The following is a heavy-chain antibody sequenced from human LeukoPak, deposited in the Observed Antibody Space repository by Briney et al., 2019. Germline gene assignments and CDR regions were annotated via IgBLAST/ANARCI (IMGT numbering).Heavy chain of an antibody. CDR3: ASSFYYDSQDY. Sequence: PSETLSLTCVVYGGSFSGYFWSWIRQPPGKGLEWIGEITPSGSTNYSPSLKSRVSISIDTSKKKLSLRLTSVTAADSAVYYCASSFYYDSQDYWGQGTLVTVSS. V-gene: IGHV4-34*01. CDR2: ITPSGST. D-gene: IGHD3-22*01. CDR1: GGSFSGYF. J-gene: IGHJ4*02.